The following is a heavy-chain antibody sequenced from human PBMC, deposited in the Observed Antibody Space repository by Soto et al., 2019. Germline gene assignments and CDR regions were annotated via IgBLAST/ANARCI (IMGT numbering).Heavy chain of an antibody. V-gene: IGHV4-59*08. CDR1: GGSISSYY. CDR2: IYYSGST. D-gene: IGHD5-12*01. Sequence: TLSLTCTVSGGSISSYYWSWIRQPPGKGLEWIGYIYYSGSTNYNPSLKSRVTISVDTSKNQFSLKLSSVTAADTAVYYCARWLQLGGVDYFDYWGQGTLVTVSS. CDR3: ARWLQLGGVDYFDY. J-gene: IGHJ4*02.